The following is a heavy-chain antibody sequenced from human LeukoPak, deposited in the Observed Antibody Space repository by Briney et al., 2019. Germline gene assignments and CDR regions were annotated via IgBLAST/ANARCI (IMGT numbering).Heavy chain of an antibody. CDR3: ARDRYLAYFDY. CDR1: GGSISSYY. CDR2: IYSSGTT. V-gene: IGHV4-4*07. J-gene: IGHJ4*02. Sequence: SETLSLTCTVSGGSISSYYWSWIRQPAGKGLEWIGRIYSSGTTNYSPSLRSRITMSIDTSKNQFSLRLISVAAADSAIYYCARDRYLAYFDYWGRGILVTVSS. D-gene: IGHD1-20*01.